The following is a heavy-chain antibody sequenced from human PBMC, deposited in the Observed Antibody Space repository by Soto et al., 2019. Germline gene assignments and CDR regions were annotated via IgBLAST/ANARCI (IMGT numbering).Heavy chain of an antibody. CDR3: ARDDCSSTSCYNFDY. J-gene: IGHJ4*02. D-gene: IGHD2-2*02. CDR1: GYTFTSYG. V-gene: IGHV1-18*01. CDR2: ISAYNGNT. Sequence: ASVKVSCKASGYTFTSYGISWVRQAPGQGLEWMGWISAYNGNTNYAQKLQGRVTMTTDTSTSTAYMELRSLRSDDTAVYYCARDDCSSTSCYNFDYWGQGTLVTVS.